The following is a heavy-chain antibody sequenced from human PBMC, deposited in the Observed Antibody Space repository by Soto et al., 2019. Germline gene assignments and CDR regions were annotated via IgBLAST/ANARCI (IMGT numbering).Heavy chain of an antibody. CDR1: GYTFTSYG. CDR3: ATLLPAAGPGAFDI. D-gene: IGHD6-13*01. V-gene: IGHV1-18*01. J-gene: IGHJ3*02. Sequence: AASVKVSCKASGYTFTSYGISWVRQAPGQGLEWMGWISAYNGNTNYAQKFQGRVTMTTDTSTSTAYIELRSLRSDDTAVYYCATLLPAAGPGAFDIWGQGTMVTVSS. CDR2: ISAYNGNT.